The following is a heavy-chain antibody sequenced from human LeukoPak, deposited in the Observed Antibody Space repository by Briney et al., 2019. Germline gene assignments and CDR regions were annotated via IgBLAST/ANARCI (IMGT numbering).Heavy chain of an antibody. D-gene: IGHD2/OR15-2a*01. V-gene: IGHV3-30*02. CDR2: IRYDGSNK. CDR3: AKALFRYYAPALNAFDI. CDR1: GFTFSSYG. J-gene: IGHJ3*02. Sequence: GGSLRLSCAASGFTFSSYGMHWVRQAPGKGLEWVAFIRYDGSNKYYADSVKGRFAISRDNSKNTLYLQMNSLRAEDTAVYYCAKALFRYYAPALNAFDIWGQGTMVTVSS.